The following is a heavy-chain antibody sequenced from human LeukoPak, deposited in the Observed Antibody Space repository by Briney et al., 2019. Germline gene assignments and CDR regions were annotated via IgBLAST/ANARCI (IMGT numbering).Heavy chain of an antibody. CDR2: IKPDNGGT. V-gene: IGHV1-2*02. Sequence: SVKVSCKAAGYSFTNYYIHWLRQAPGQGLEWMGWIKPDNGGTDYAQKFLGRVTMTRDTSISTAYMDLSSLRSDDTAVYYCARVFSAGFFDVWGRGTTVTISS. CDR1: GYSFTNYY. J-gene: IGHJ6*04. CDR3: ARVFSAGFFDV. D-gene: IGHD2-15*01.